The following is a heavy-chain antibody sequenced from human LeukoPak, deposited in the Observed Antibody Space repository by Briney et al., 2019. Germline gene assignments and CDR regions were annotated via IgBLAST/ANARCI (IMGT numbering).Heavy chain of an antibody. V-gene: IGHV3-23*01. CDR1: GFTFSSYA. CDR2: ISGSGGGT. J-gene: IGHJ5*02. D-gene: IGHD3-16*01. CDR3: AKDRVSLGFNLFDP. Sequence: QAGGSLRLSCAASGFTFSSYAMSWVRQAPGKGLEWVSAISGSGGGTYYADSVKGRFTISRDNSKNTLYLQMNSLRAEDSAVYFCAKDRVSLGFNLFDPWGQGTLVTVSS.